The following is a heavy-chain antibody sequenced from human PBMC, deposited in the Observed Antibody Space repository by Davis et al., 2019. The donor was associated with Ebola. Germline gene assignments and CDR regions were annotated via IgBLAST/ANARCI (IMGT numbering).Heavy chain of an antibody. CDR3: ARQGGIVVVPAAIQYYYGMDV. Sequence: SETLSLTCTVSGGSISSYYWSWIRQPPGKGLEWIGYIYYSGSTNYNPSLKSRVTISVDTSKNQFSLKLSSVTAADTAVYYCARQGGIVVVPAAIQYYYGMDVWGQGTTVTVSS. CDR2: IYYSGST. D-gene: IGHD2-2*02. J-gene: IGHJ6*02. CDR1: GGSISSYY. V-gene: IGHV4-59*08.